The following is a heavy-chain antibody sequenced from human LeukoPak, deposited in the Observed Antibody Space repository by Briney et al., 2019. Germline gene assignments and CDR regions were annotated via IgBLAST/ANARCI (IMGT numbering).Heavy chain of an antibody. CDR2: ISYEGSNK. Sequence: PGRSLRPSRSASGFTFSSYAMHWVSPPPGKGLELVESISYEGSNKYHPDSVKGPFTMSRENSKTPLYLEMNSLRTGDTAVYYCSRTLKPCRAVAGLLLWG. J-gene: IGHJ6*01. CDR1: GFTFSSYA. D-gene: IGHD6-19*01. CDR3: SRTLKPCRAVAGLLL. V-gene: IGHV3-30-3*01.